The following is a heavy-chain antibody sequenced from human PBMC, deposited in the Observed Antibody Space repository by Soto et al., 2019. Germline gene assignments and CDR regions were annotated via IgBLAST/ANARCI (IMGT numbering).Heavy chain of an antibody. CDR3: ARDLCPLCSGSPCPRYGLYF. J-gene: IGHJ6*02. D-gene: IGHD3-10*02. Sequence: GASVNVSYKGCGCSLPYHYIHWVRQVSGKRLEYVGWLKSDRGGAYYAPKFRGRVTFTRDTTTTTAYMEVRKLRSEDTAVYFCARDLCPLCSGSPCPRYGLYFWGQGTTVSVS. CDR2: LKSDRGGA. V-gene: IGHV1-2*02. CDR1: GCSLPYHY.